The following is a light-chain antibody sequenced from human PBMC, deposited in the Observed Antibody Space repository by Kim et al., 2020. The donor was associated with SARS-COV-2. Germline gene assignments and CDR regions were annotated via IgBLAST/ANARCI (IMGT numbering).Light chain of an antibody. CDR1: SSNIGAGYD. CDR2: GNY. Sequence: QSVLTQPPSVSGAPGQRVTISCTGSSSNIGAGYDVHWYQQLPGTAPKLLIYGNYNRPSGVPDRFSGSKSGTSASLAITGLQAEDEADYYCQSYDNSLSGNWVFGGGTQLTVL. V-gene: IGLV1-40*01. CDR3: QSYDNSLSGNWV. J-gene: IGLJ3*02.